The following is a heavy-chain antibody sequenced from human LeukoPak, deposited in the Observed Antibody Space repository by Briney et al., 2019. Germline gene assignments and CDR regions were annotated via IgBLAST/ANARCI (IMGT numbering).Heavy chain of an antibody. V-gene: IGHV4-59*01. CDR3: ARARYSSAPFDY. J-gene: IGHJ4*02. D-gene: IGHD6-25*01. Sequence: SETQSLTCIVSGGSISSYYWSWIRQPPGKGLEWIGYIYYSGSTNYNPSLKSRVTISVVTSKNQFSLKLSSVTAADTAVYYCARARYSSAPFDYWGQGTLITVSS. CDR2: IYYSGST. CDR1: GGSISSYY.